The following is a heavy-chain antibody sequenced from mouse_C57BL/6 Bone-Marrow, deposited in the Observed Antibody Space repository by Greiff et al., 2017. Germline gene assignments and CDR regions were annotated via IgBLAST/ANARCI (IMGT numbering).Heavy chain of an antibody. D-gene: IGHD2-10*02. Sequence: EVKLMESGGDLVKPGGSLKLSCAASGFTFSSYGMSWVRQTPDKRLEWVATISSGGSYTYYPDSVKGRFTISRDNAKNTLYLQMSSLKSEDTAMYYGARLLGWFAYWGQGTLVTVSA. CDR2: ISSGGSYT. CDR3: ARLLGWFAY. J-gene: IGHJ3*01. CDR1: GFTFSSYG. V-gene: IGHV5-6*01.